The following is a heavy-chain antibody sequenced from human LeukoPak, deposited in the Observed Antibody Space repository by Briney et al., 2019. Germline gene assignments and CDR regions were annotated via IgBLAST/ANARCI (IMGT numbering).Heavy chain of an antibody. CDR1: GYTFTGYY. J-gene: IGHJ5*02. V-gene: IGHV1-2*02. Sequence: ASVKVSCKASGYTFTGYYMHWVRQAPGQGLEWMGWINPNSGGTNYGQKFQGRVTMTRDTSISTAYMELSRLRSDDTAVYYCARDRNDLTNWFDPWGQGTLVTVSS. CDR3: ARDRNDLTNWFDP. D-gene: IGHD2-21*02. CDR2: INPNSGGT.